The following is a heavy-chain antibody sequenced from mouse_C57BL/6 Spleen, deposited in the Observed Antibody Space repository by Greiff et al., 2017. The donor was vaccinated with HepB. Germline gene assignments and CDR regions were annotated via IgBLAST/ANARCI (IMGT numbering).Heavy chain of an antibody. CDR3: ARSPPFYYGSSYWYFDV. CDR2: IYPRDGST. J-gene: IGHJ1*03. Sequence: VQLQQSGPELVKPGASVKLSCKASGYTFTSYDINWVKQRPGQGLEWIGWIYPRDGSTKYNEKFKGKATLTVDTSSSTAYMELHSLTSEDSAVYFCARSPPFYYGSSYWYFDVWGTGTTVTVSS. V-gene: IGHV1-85*01. CDR1: GYTFTSYD. D-gene: IGHD1-1*01.